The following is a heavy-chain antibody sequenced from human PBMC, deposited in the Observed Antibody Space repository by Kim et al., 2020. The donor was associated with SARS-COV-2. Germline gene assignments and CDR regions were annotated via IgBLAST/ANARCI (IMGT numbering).Heavy chain of an antibody. CDR3: ARGGTYYDFWSGYYNYYYGMDV. Sequence: GSLRLSCAASGFTFSSYEMNWVRQAPGKGLEWVSYISSSGTTIYYADSVKGRFTISRDNAKNSLYLQMNSLRAEDTAVYYCARGGTYYDFWSGYYNYYYGMDVWGQGTTDTVSS. J-gene: IGHJ6*02. V-gene: IGHV3-48*03. D-gene: IGHD3-3*01. CDR2: ISSSGTTI. CDR1: GFTFSSYE.